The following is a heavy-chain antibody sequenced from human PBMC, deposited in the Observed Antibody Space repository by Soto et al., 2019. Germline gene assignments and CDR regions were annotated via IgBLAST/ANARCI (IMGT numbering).Heavy chain of an antibody. J-gene: IGHJ4*02. Sequence: GGSLRLSCAASGFTFSSYAMHWVRQAPGKGLEWVAVISYDGSNKYYADSVKGRFTISRDNSKNTLYLQMNSLRAEDTAVYYCARDLAYCGGDCYSYYFDYWGQGTLVTVSS. CDR3: ARDLAYCGGDCYSYYFDY. CDR2: ISYDGSNK. D-gene: IGHD2-21*02. CDR1: GFTFSSYA. V-gene: IGHV3-30-3*01.